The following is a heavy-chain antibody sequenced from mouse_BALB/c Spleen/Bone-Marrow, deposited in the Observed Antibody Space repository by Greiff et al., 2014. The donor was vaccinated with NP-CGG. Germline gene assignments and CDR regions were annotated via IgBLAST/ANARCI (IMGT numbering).Heavy chain of an antibody. J-gene: IGHJ4*01. CDR1: GYSITSGYY. CDR2: ISYDGSN. D-gene: IGHD1-1*01. Sequence: DVKLVESGPGLVKPSQSLSLTCSVTGYSITSGYYWNWIRQFPGNKLEWMGYISYDGSNDYNPSLKNRISITRDTSKNQFFLKLNSVTAEDAGTYYYARLRGYFAMDYWGQGTSVTVSS. CDR3: ARLRGYFAMDY. V-gene: IGHV3-6*02.